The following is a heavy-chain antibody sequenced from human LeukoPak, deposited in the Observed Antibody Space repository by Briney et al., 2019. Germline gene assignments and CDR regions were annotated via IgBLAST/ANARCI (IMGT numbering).Heavy chain of an antibody. CDR3: AKDHGGGYSGYGD. CDR2: INGSGGST. V-gene: IGHV3-23*01. CDR1: GFTFSSYA. Sequence: GGSLRLSCAASGFTFSSYAMNWVRQAPGKGLEWVGAINGSGGSTYYADSVKGRFTIYRDTSKTTLYLQMSRLRAEDTAVYYCAKDHGGGYSGYGDWRQGTLVTVSS. D-gene: IGHD5-12*01. J-gene: IGHJ4*02.